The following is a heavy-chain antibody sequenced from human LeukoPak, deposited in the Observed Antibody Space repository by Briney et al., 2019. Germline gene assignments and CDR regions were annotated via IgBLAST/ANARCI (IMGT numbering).Heavy chain of an antibody. D-gene: IGHD2-2*01. CDR3: ARGCSSTTCYDHYYLYYMDV. CDR2: IYYSGST. J-gene: IGHJ6*03. V-gene: IGHV4-59*01. Sequence: PSETLSLTCTVSGGSISSYYWSWIRQPPGKGLEWIGYIYYSGSTNYNPSLKSRLTMSVDTSKNQFSLQLSSVTAADTAVYYCARGCSSTTCYDHYYLYYMDVWGKGTTVTVSS. CDR1: GGSISSYY.